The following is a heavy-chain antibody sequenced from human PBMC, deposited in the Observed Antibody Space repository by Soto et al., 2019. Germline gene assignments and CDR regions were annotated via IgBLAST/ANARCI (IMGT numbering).Heavy chain of an antibody. J-gene: IGHJ6*02. Sequence: ASVKVSCKASGGTFSSYAISWVRQAPGQGLEWMGGIIPIFGTANYAQKFQGRVTITADESTSTAYMELSSLRSEDTAVYYCARGTRDCTTTSCYSPQGYFRHDMDVWGPGTTVTVSS. D-gene: IGHD2-2*01. CDR2: IIPIFGTA. CDR1: GGTFSSYA. CDR3: ARGTRDCTTTSCYSPQGYFRHDMDV. V-gene: IGHV1-69*13.